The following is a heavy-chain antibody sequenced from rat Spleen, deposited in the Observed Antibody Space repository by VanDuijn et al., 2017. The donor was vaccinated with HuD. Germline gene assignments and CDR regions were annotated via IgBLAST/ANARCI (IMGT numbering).Heavy chain of an antibody. V-gene: IGHV5-29*01. CDR3: TRGYVMDA. J-gene: IGHJ4*01. Sequence: EVQLVESDGALVQPGRSLKLSCAASGFTFSDYYMAWVRQAPTKGLEWVATISYGDSSGHSSTYYRDSVKGRFTISRDNAKNTQYLQMDSLRSEDTATYYCTRGYVMDAWGQGASVTVSS. CDR2: ISYGDSSGHSST. CDR1: GFTFSDYY.